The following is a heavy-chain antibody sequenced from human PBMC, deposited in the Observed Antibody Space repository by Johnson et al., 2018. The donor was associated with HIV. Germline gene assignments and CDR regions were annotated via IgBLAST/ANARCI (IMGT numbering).Heavy chain of an antibody. CDR2: IKQDGSEK. Sequence: VQLVESGGGVVQPGRSLRLSCAASGFIVSSNYMSWVRQAPGKGLEWVANIKQDGSEKYYVDSVKGRITISTDNAKNSLYLQMNSLRAEDTAVYYCARGGGSWGQGTMVTVSS. J-gene: IGHJ3*01. CDR3: ARGGGS. D-gene: IGHD3-16*01. CDR1: GFIVSSNY. V-gene: IGHV3-7*03.